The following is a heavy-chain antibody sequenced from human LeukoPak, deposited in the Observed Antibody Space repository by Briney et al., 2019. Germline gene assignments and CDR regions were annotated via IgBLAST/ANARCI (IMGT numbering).Heavy chain of an antibody. V-gene: IGHV4-34*01. CDR3: ARRHIAAAFVGY. J-gene: IGHJ4*02. CDR2: INHSGST. D-gene: IGHD6-13*01. CDR1: GGSFSGYY. Sequence: SETLSLTCAVYGGSFSGYYWSWIRQPPGKGLEWIGEINHSGSTNYNPSLKSRVTISVDTSKNQFSLKLSSVTAVDTAVYYCARRHIAAAFVGYWGQGTLVTVSS.